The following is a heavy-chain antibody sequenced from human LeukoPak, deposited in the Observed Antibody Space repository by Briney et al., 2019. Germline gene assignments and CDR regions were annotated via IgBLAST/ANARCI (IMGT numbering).Heavy chain of an antibody. CDR3: ARGGVYCSGGSCYVSAFDI. CDR2: INSDGSST. D-gene: IGHD2-15*01. V-gene: IGHV3-74*01. CDR1: GFTFSSYW. J-gene: IGHJ3*02. Sequence: GGSLRLSCAASGFTFSSYWMHWVRQAPGKGLVWVSRINSDGSSTSYADSVKDRFTTSRDNAKNTLYLQMNSLRAEDTAVYYCARGGVYCSGGSCYVSAFDIWGQGTMVTVSS.